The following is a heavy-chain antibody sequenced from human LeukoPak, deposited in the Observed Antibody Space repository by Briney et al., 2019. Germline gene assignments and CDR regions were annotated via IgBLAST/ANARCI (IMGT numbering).Heavy chain of an antibody. CDR1: GFTFSSYS. J-gene: IGHJ6*02. D-gene: IGHD6-13*01. V-gene: IGHV3-21*01. CDR3: AREPYSSSHYGMDV. Sequence: GGSLRLSCAASGFTFSSYSMNWVRQAPGKGLEWVSSISSSSSYIYYADSAKGRFTISRDNAKNSLYLQMNSLRAEDTAVYYCAREPYSSSHYGMDVWGQGTTVTVSS. CDR2: ISSSSSYI.